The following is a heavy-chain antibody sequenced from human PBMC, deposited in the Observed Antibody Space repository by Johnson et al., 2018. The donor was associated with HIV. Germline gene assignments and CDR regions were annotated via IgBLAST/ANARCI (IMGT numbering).Heavy chain of an antibody. D-gene: IGHD1-26*01. CDR3: ARASGFDM. J-gene: IGHJ3*02. CDR1: QFTFGRYG. CDR2: VNGDGSYT. Sequence: VQLVESGGGVVQPGRSLRLSCRGSQFTFGRYGMHWVRQAPGKGLVWVSRVNGDGSYTTYAAAVKGRFTISRDNAKNSLYLQMNSLRVDDTAVYYCARASGFDMWGQGTMVTVSS. V-gene: IGHV3-74*02.